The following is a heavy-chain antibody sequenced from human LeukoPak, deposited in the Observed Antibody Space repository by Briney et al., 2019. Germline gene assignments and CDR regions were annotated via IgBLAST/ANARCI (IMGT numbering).Heavy chain of an antibody. CDR2: INSNGGRT. CDR1: GFTFKEYA. Sequence: GGSLRLSCSASGFTFKEYAMHWVRQAPGKGLEYVSAINSNGGRTYYADSVKGRFTISRDNSKNTLFLQMSSLRVEDTAVYYCVKDLYYDNSGYYSGAFDYWGQGTLVTVSS. D-gene: IGHD3-22*01. J-gene: IGHJ4*02. CDR3: VKDLYYDNSGYYSGAFDY. V-gene: IGHV3-64D*06.